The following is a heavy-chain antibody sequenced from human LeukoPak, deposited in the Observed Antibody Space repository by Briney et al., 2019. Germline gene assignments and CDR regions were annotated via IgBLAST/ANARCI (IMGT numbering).Heavy chain of an antibody. V-gene: IGHV3-23*01. D-gene: IGHD1-26*01. CDR2: ISGSGGST. CDR1: GFTFSSYA. CDR3: AKGIVGATRKINFFDY. Sequence: TGGSLRLSCAASGFTFSSYAMSWVRQAPGKGLEWVSAISGSGGSTYYADSAKGRFTISRDNSKNTLYLQMNSLRAEDTAVYYCAKGIVGATRKINFFDYWGQGTLVTVSS. J-gene: IGHJ4*02.